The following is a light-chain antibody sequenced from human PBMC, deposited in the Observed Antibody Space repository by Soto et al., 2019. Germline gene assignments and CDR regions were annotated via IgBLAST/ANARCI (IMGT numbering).Light chain of an antibody. J-gene: IGKJ1*01. V-gene: IGKV1-5*01. CDR2: DAS. CDR3: QHYNIYSPWT. Sequence: IQLTQSPSSLSTSVGDRVTITCRASQSISSWLAWYQQKPRKAPNLLIYDASSLQSGVPSRFSGSGSGTEFTLTISGLQPDDFATYYCQHYNIYSPWTFGQGTKVDI. CDR1: QSISSW.